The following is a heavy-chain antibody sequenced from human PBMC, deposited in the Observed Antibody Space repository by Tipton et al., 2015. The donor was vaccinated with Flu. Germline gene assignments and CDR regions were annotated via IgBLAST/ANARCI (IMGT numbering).Heavy chain of an antibody. CDR1: GGSGRSDFYY. Sequence: TLSLTCSVSGGSGRSDFYYWSWIRQPPGKAPEWVGYMYYSGTTNYNPSLKSRVSISIDGPKSQLSLRLRSVTAADTAVYYCARDRSLVPGAMVDWGQGTLVTVSS. J-gene: IGHJ4*02. CDR3: ARDRSLVPGAMVD. V-gene: IGHV4-61*01. CDR2: MYYSGTT. D-gene: IGHD3-10*01.